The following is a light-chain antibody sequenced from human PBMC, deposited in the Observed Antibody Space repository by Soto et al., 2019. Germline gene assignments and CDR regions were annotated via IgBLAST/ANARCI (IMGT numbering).Light chain of an antibody. CDR3: QVLDSSSDHHYV. J-gene: IGLJ1*01. CDR2: YDS. CDR1: NIGSKS. V-gene: IGLV3-21*04. Sequence: SYELTQPPSVSVAPGKTARITCGGNNIGSKSVHWYQQKPGQAPVLVIYYDSDRPSGIPERFSGSNTGNTATLTISRVEAGDEAEYYCQVLDSSSDHHYVFGTGTKVTVL.